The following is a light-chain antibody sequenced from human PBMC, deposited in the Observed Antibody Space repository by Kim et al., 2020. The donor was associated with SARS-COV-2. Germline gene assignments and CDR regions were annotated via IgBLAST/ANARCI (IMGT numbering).Light chain of an antibody. J-gene: IGKJ4*01. CDR3: QQRGGWPLT. CDR1: QSVSSY. Sequence: EIVLTQTPATLSLSPGERATLSCWASQSVSSYLAWYQQKPGQAPRLLIYDATNRAAGIPARFSGSESRTEFTLTISSLEPEDAAVYYCQQRGGWPLTFGEGTKVDIK. V-gene: IGKV3-11*01. CDR2: DAT.